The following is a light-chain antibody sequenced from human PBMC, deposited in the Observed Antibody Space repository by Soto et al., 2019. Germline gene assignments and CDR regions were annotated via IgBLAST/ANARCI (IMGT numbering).Light chain of an antibody. Sequence: QSALTQPASASGSPGQSITISCTGGSSDVGGYEYVSWYQHHPGKAPKLIIYEVSHRPSGVSDRFSASKFGNTASLTISGLQAEDEADYYCSSHTSTRTLYVFGTGTKVTVL. CDR1: SSDVGGYEY. CDR2: EVS. V-gene: IGLV2-14*01. CDR3: SSHTSTRTLYV. J-gene: IGLJ1*01.